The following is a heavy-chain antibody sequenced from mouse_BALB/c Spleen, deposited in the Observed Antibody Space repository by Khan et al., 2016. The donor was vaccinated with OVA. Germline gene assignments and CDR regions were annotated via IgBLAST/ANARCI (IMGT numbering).Heavy chain of an antibody. J-gene: IGHJ3*01. CDR3: ARPGLRRGAWFAY. CDR1: GYTFTDYA. CDR2: ISTYSGNT. D-gene: IGHD2-2*01. V-gene: IGHV1S137*01. Sequence: VELVESGPELVRPGVSVKISCKGSGYTFTDYAMHWVKQSHAKSLEWIGVISTYSGNTNYNQKFKGKATMTVDKSSSTAYMELARLTSEDSAIYYCARPGLRRGAWFAYWGQGTLVTVSA.